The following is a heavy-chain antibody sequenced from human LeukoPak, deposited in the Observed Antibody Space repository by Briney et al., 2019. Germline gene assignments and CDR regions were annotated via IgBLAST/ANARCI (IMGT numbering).Heavy chain of an antibody. CDR3: AREGHTSGYCGDFDV. D-gene: IGHD3-22*01. CDR2: MSFDGFSK. V-gene: IGHV3-30*19. CDR1: GFTFSNYG. Sequence: GGSLRLSCAASGFTFSNYGMHWVRQAPGKGLEWVAGMSFDGFSKYYTDSVKGRFSISRDDSKNTVYLQMNSLRVEDTAIYYCAREGHTSGYCGDFDVWGQGTSVAVSS. J-gene: IGHJ3*01.